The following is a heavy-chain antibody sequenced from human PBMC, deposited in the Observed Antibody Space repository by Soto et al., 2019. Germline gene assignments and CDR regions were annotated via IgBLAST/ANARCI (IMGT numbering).Heavy chain of an antibody. J-gene: IGHJ6*02. CDR3: ATSHSSATYYYYYGMDV. Sequence: QVQLVQSGAEVKKPGSSVKVSCKASGGTFSSYAISWVRQAPRQGLEWMGGIIPIFGTANYAQKFQGRVTITADESTSTAYMELSSLRSEDTAVYYCATSHSSATYYYYYGMDVWGQGTTVTVSS. D-gene: IGHD3-22*01. V-gene: IGHV1-69*01. CDR2: IIPIFGTA. CDR1: GGTFSSYA.